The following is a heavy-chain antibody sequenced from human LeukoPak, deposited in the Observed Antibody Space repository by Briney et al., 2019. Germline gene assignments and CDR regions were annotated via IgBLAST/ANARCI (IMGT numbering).Heavy chain of an antibody. CDR1: GFSLSTSEMC. Sequence: SGPTLVNPTQTLTLTCTFSGFSLSTSEMCVSWIRQPPGKALEWLARIDWDDDKYYSTSLKTRLTISKDTSKNQVVLTMTNMDPEDTATYYCARTRSSTSTSASPYGMDAWGQGTTVTVSS. D-gene: IGHD2-2*01. V-gene: IGHV2-70*11. CDR2: IDWDDDK. CDR3: ARTRSSTSTSASPYGMDA. J-gene: IGHJ6*02.